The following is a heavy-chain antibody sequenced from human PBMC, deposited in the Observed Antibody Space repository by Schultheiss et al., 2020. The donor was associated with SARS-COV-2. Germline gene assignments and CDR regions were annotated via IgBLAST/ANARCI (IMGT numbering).Heavy chain of an antibody. D-gene: IGHD4-23*01. V-gene: IGHV1-69*05. CDR2: IIPIFGTA. CDR3: ARYGGKGVVGY. J-gene: IGHJ4*02. CDR1: GGTFSSYA. Sequence: SVKVSCKASGGTFSSYAISWVRQAPGQGLEWMGGIIPIFGTANYAQKFQGRVTITRDTSASTAYMELSSLRSEDTAVYYCARYGGKGVVGYWGQGTLVTVAS.